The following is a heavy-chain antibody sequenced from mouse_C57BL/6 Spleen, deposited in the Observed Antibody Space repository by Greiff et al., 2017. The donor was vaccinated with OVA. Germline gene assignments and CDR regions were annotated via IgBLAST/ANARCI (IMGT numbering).Heavy chain of an antibody. D-gene: IGHD4-1*01. V-gene: IGHV1-61*01. Sequence: QVQLQQPGAELVRPGSSVKLSCKASGYTFTSYWMDWVKQRPGQGLEWIGNIYPSDSETHYNQKFKDKATLTVDKSSSTAYMQLSSLTSEDSAVYYCARGLGRPFDYWGQGTTLTVSS. CDR2: IYPSDSET. CDR3: ARGLGRPFDY. CDR1: GYTFTSYW. J-gene: IGHJ2*01.